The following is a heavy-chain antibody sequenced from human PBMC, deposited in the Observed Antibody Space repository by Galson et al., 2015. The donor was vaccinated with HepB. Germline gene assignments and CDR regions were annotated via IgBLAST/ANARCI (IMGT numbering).Heavy chain of an antibody. CDR3: AKGYGGSVYHYFDY. Sequence: SLRLSCAASGFTFSDYAMGWVRQAPGKELEWVSGISGSGDNTYYADAVKGRFTSSRDNSRSTLYLQMNSLRAEDTAVYYCAKGYGGSVYHYFDYWGQGTLVSVSS. D-gene: IGHD3-22*01. CDR2: ISGSGDNT. CDR1: GFTFSDYA. V-gene: IGHV3-23*01. J-gene: IGHJ4*02.